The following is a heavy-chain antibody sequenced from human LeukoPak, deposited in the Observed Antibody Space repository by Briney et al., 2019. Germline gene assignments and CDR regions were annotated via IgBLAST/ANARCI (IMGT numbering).Heavy chain of an antibody. CDR3: TRGVALATVYYFDF. Sequence: SVKFSCKTSGFTFSAYGIAWVRQAPGHGPEWMGWISNHNGNTKYAQKFQDRITVTTETSTGTASMGLRSLKPDDTGIYYCTRGVALATVYYFDFWGRGTQVTVAS. J-gene: IGHJ4*02. D-gene: IGHD3-10*01. V-gene: IGHV1-18*04. CDR1: GFTFSAYG. CDR2: ISNHNGNT.